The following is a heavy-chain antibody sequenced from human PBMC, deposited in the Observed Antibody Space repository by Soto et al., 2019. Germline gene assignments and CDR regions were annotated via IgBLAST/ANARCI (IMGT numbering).Heavy chain of an antibody. CDR3: ARGTGECLIGDYYYYGMDG. J-gene: IGHJ6*02. D-gene: IGHD3-10*01. CDR2: IIPIFGTA. V-gene: IGHV1-69*13. CDR1: GGTFSSYA. Sequence: YSVQASCKASGGTFSSYAISWVRQAPGQGLEWMGGIIPIFGTANYAQKFQGRVTITADESTSTAYMELSSLRSEDTAVYYCARGTGECLIGDYYYYGMDGWGQGTTVTVSS.